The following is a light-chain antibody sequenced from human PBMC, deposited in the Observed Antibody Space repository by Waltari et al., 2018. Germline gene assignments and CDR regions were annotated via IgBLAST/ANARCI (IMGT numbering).Light chain of an antibody. CDR3: QQYGSFPWT. V-gene: IGKV1-5*03. CDR1: QSVSSR. CDR2: KAS. Sequence: DIQMAQSPSTLSASVGDRVTITCRASQSVSSRLAWYQQKPGKVPNLLIYKASALETGVPSRFSGSGSATEFTLTISGLQPDDFATYFCQQYGSFPWTFGQGTKVEIK. J-gene: IGKJ1*01.